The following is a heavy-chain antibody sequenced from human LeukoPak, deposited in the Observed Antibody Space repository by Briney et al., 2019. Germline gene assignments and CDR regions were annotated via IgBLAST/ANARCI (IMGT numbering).Heavy chain of an antibody. CDR1: GFTVSSNY. CDR3: ARSLRMDNWFDP. D-gene: IGHD2-2*03. Sequence: SGGSLRLSCAASGFTVSSNYMSWVRQAPGKGLEWVSVIYSGGSTYYADSVKGRFTISRDNSKNTLYLQMNSLRAEDTAVYYCARSLRMDNWFDPWGQGTLVTVSP. V-gene: IGHV3-53*01. CDR2: IYSGGST. J-gene: IGHJ5*02.